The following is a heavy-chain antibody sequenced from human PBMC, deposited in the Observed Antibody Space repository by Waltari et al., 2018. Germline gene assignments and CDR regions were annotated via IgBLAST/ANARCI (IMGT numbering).Heavy chain of an antibody. CDR1: GGSISSSSYY. J-gene: IGHJ4*02. V-gene: IGHV4-39*07. D-gene: IGHD3-16*01. CDR2: IYYSGST. CDR3: ARDPGEGIVPIDY. Sequence: QLQLQESGPGLVKPSETLSLTCTVSGGSISSSSYYWGWISQPPGKGLEWIGSIYYSGSTYYNPSLKSRVTISVDTSKNQFSLKLSSVTAADTAVYYCARDPGEGIVPIDYWGQGTLVTVSS.